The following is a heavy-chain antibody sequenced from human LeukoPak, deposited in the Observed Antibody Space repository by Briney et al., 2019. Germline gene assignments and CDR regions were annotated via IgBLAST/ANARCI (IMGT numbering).Heavy chain of an antibody. D-gene: IGHD2-2*01. J-gene: IGHJ4*02. V-gene: IGHV3-30*02. CDR2: IRYDGTNK. CDR1: GFTLSSFG. Sequence: GGSLRLSCTASGFTLSSFGMHWVRQAPGKGLEWVAFIRYDGTNKYYAHSAKGRFTISRDNSKNTLYLQMNSLRAEDTAVYYCATSSSSIPFGGQGTLVTVSS. CDR3: ATSSSSIPF.